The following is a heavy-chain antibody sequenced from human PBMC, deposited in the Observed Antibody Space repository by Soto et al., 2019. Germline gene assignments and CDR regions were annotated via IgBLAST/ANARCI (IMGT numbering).Heavy chain of an antibody. CDR2: INHSVST. Sequence: PSETLSLTCAVYGGCFSGYYWSWIRQPPGKGLEWIGEINHSVSTNYNPSLKSRGTISVDASKNQFSLKLSSVTAADTAVYYCARGHQVIAAASRIYTGNCFDPWGQGTTVTVSS. CDR3: ARGHQVIAAASRIYTGNCFDP. CDR1: GGCFSGYY. D-gene: IGHD6-13*01. V-gene: IGHV4-34*01. J-gene: IGHJ5*02.